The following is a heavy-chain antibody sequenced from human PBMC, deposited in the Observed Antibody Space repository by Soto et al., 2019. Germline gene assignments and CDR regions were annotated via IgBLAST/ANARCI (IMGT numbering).Heavy chain of an antibody. Sequence: ASVKVSCKASGYTFTTYAIHWVRQAPGQGLEWMGMINPSSGSTNYAQKFRGRVTMTRDTSTSTVCVDLSSLRSEDTAVYYCARGGQVVPSYYFYGMDVWGQGTTVTVSS. J-gene: IGHJ6*02. D-gene: IGHD2-2*01. V-gene: IGHV1-46*01. CDR2: INPSSGST. CDR3: ARGGQVVPSYYFYGMDV. CDR1: GYTFTTYA.